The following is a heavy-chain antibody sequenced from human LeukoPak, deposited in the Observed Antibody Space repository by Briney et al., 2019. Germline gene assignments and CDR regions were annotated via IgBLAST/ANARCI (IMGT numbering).Heavy chain of an antibody. CDR2: ISSDGSHK. D-gene: IGHD2-2*01. J-gene: IGHJ4*02. V-gene: IGHV3-30*18. CDR1: GFSFSMYS. CDR3: AKERGTTTWYDH. Sequence: GGSLRLSCAASGFSFSMYSMHWVRQAPGKGLEWVAVISSDGSHKYYGDSVKGRFTISRDDSKNTLYLQMNSLRVEDTAVFYCAKERGTTTWYDHWGQGTLVTVSS.